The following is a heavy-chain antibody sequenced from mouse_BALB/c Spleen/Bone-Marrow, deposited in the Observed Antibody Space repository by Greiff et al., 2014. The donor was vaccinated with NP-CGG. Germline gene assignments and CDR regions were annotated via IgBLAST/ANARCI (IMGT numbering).Heavy chain of an antibody. V-gene: IGHV5-6-5*01. CDR2: ISSGSST. Sequence: EVKLVESGGGLVKPGGSLKLSCAASGFTFSNYAMSWVRQTPEKRLEWVASISSGSSTYYPGSVKGRFTISRDNARNILYLQMSSLRSEDTAMYYCARDDYDDQYYFDYWGQGTTLTVSS. D-gene: IGHD2-4*01. CDR3: ARDDYDDQYYFDY. CDR1: GFTFSNYA. J-gene: IGHJ2*01.